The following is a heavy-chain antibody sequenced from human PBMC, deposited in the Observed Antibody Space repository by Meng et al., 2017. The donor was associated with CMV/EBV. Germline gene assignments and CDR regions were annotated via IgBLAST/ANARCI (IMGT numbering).Heavy chain of an antibody. CDR3: ARDRVDYYDSSAQSGTFDY. D-gene: IGHD3-22*01. V-gene: IGHV4-34*01. Sequence: QVQRPLWWAGLLKPSETLALTCAVYGGSFSGYYWSWIRQPPGKGLEWIGEINHSGSTNYNPSLKSRVTISVDTSKNQFSLKLSSVTAADTAVYYCARDRVDYYDSSAQSGTFDYWGQGTLVTVSS. CDR2: INHSGST. J-gene: IGHJ4*02. CDR1: GGSFSGYY.